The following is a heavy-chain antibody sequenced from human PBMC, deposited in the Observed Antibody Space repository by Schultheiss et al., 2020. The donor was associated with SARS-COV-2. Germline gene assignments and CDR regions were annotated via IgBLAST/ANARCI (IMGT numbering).Heavy chain of an antibody. CDR3: ARLGSGVGY. CDR1: YW. CDR2: IYPGDSDT. D-gene: IGHD2-15*01. J-gene: IGHJ4*02. V-gene: IGHV5-51*01. Sequence: YWSWIRQHPGKGLEWMGIIYPGDSDTRYSPSFQGQVTISADKSITTAYLQWSSLKASDTAMYYCARLGSGVGYWGQGTLVTVSS.